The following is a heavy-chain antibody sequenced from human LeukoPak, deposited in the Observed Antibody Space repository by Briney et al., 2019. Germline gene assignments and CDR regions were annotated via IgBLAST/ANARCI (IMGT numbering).Heavy chain of an antibody. CDR1: GYTFTDYY. Sequence: ASVKVSCKASGYTFTDYYIHWVRQAPGQGPEWMGWMNPNSGNTGYAQKFQGRVTITRNTSISTAYMELSSLRSEDTAVYYCARGLITIFGVSTDAFDIWGQGTMVTVSS. CDR3: ARGLITIFGVSTDAFDI. D-gene: IGHD3-3*01. V-gene: IGHV1-8*03. J-gene: IGHJ3*02. CDR2: MNPNSGNT.